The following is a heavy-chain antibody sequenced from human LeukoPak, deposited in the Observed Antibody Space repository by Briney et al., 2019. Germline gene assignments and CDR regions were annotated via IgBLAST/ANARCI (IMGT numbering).Heavy chain of an antibody. D-gene: IGHD1-26*01. CDR2: IYYSGST. V-gene: IGHV4-30-4*01. Sequence: SQTLSLTCTVSGGSIRSGDYYWSWIRQPPGKGLEWIGYIYYSGSTNYNPSLKSRVAISVDMSRNQFSLKLSSVTAADTAVYYCARKGGGTSDFDIWGQGTMVTVSS. J-gene: IGHJ3*02. CDR3: ARKGGGTSDFDI. CDR1: GGSIRSGDYY.